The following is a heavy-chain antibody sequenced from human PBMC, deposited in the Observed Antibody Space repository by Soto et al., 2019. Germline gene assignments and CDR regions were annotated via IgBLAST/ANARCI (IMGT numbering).Heavy chain of an antibody. D-gene: IGHD6-13*01. J-gene: IGHJ4*02. Sequence: SETLSLTCAVYGGSFSGYYWSWIRQPPGKGLEWIGEINHSGSTNYNPSLKSRVTISVDTSKNQFSLKLSSVTAADTAVYYCASDPPGVSSSWYSDYWGQGTLVTVSS. CDR1: GGSFSGYY. CDR3: ASDPPGVSSSWYSDY. CDR2: INHSGST. V-gene: IGHV4-34*01.